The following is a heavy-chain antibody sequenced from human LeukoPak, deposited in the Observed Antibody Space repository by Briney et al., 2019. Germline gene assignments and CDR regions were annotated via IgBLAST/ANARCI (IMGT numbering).Heavy chain of an antibody. CDR3: ARVDCSSTSCYSVAPYYFDY. V-gene: IGHV4-31*03. Sequence: LSVTCTVSGGSLSSGVYYWSWMRQHPGQGLVWIGYFYYSGRTYHNPSRKSRVTISVDTTQNHSSLKLSSVTAADTAVYYWARVDCSSTSCYSVAPYYFDYWGQGTLVTVSS. D-gene: IGHD2-2*01. CDR2: FYYSGRT. CDR1: GGSLSSGVYY. J-gene: IGHJ4*02.